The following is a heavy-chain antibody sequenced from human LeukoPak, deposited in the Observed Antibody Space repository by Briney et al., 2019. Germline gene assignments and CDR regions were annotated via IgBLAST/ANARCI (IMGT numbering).Heavy chain of an antibody. CDR3: ARVSGVSALGMDV. Sequence: GALILSCAASGFTFSDYYMSWIRQAPGKGLEWVSYISSSGSTIYYADSVKGRFTISRDNAKNSLYLQMNSLRAEDTAVYYCARVSGVSALGMDVWGQGTTVTVSS. D-gene: IGHD7-27*01. V-gene: IGHV3-11*01. CDR1: GFTFSDYY. CDR2: ISSSGSTI. J-gene: IGHJ6*02.